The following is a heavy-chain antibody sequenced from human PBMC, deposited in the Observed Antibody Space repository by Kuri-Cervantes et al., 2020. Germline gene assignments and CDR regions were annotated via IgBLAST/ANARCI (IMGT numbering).Heavy chain of an antibody. CDR3: ARGLKNVGVMDY. J-gene: IGHJ4*02. CDR2: INSDGSST. CDR1: GFTFSSYS. Sequence: GGSLRLSCAASGFTFSSYSMNWVRQAPGKGLVWVTSINSDGSSTSYADYVKGRFTNSRESAKNTLYLQTNSTTAEDRAVYYCARGLKNVGVMDYWGQGTLVTVSS. D-gene: IGHD3-22*01. V-gene: IGHV3-74*01.